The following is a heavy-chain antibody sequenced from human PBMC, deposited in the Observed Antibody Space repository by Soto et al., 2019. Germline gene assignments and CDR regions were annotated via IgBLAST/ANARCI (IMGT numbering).Heavy chain of an antibody. Sequence: ASVNVSCKASGYTFSRYGISWVRQAPGQGLEWMGWVSGYNGDTKYAQKVQGRVTMTIDTSTYTAYMELRSLTSDDTAKYYCATNGQPPYYYYGMDVWG. CDR2: VSGYNGDT. D-gene: IGHD2-8*01. CDR1: GYTFSRYG. CDR3: ATNGQPPYYYYGMDV. V-gene: IGHV1-18*01. J-gene: IGHJ6*02.